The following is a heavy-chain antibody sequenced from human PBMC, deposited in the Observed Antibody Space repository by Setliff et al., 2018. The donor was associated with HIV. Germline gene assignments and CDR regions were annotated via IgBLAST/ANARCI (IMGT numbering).Heavy chain of an antibody. Sequence: PGGSLRLSCAASGFTFSTYAMHWVRQAPGKGLEYVSAITANGGSTHYADSVKGRFTISRDNSKNTLYLQMGSLRAEDMAVYYCATWAFLVNMDVWGQGTTVTVSS. CDR3: ATWAFLVNMDV. D-gene: IGHD1-26*01. CDR1: GFTFSTYA. V-gene: IGHV3-64*02. J-gene: IGHJ6*02. CDR2: ITANGGST.